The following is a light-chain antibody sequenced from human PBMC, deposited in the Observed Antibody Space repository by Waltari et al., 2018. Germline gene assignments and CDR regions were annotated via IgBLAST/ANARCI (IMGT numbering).Light chain of an antibody. CDR1: HSVSRTY. CDR3: QQYGGSVWT. CDR2: GTS. V-gene: IGKV3-20*01. J-gene: IGKJ1*01. Sequence: EVVLTQFPGTLSLSPAHRPTPPCRASHSVSRTYFACYQQNPGRAPRLLIHGTSNRATGIPERFSGSVSETDFTLTIDRLEPEDFAVYYCQQYGGSVWTFGQGTKVEVK.